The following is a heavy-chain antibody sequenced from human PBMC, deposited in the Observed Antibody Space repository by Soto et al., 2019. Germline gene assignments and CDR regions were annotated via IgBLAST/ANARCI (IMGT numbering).Heavy chain of an antibody. CDR3: ARAEVATLTPDQHYYYYGMDV. CDR1: GGSISSGGYY. D-gene: IGHD5-12*01. V-gene: IGHV4-31*03. CDR2: IYYSGST. Sequence: QVQLQESGPGLVKPSQTLSLTCTVSGGSISSGGYYWSWIRQHPGKGLEWIGYIYYSGSTYYNPSLKSRVTISVDTSKNQFSLKLSSVTVAYTAVCYCARAEVATLTPDQHYYYYGMDVCVQGTTVTVSS. J-gene: IGHJ6*02.